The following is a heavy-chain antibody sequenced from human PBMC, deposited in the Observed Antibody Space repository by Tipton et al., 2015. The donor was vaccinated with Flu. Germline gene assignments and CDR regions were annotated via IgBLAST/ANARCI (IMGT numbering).Heavy chain of an antibody. V-gene: IGHV4-38-2*02. D-gene: IGHD2-15*01. CDR2: IYHSGST. CDR3: VRGSVVDAFDI. J-gene: IGHJ3*02. CDR1: GYSISSGYY. Sequence: TLSLTCTVSGYSISSGYYWGWIRQPPGKGLEWIGSIYHSGSTYYNPSLKSRVTISVDTSKNQFSLKLGSVTAADTAVYYCVRGSVVDAFDIWGQGTMVTVSS.